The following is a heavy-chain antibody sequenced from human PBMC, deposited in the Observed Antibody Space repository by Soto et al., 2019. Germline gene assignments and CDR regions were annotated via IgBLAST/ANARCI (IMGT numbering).Heavy chain of an antibody. D-gene: IGHD2-15*01. Sequence: PGGSLRLSCAASGFTFSSYAMSWVRQAPGKGLEWVAVISYDGSSKYYADSVKGRFTISRDNSKNTLYLQMNSLRAEDTAVYYCARGYCSGGSCSPADYFDYWGQGTLVTVSS. CDR1: GFTFSSYA. V-gene: IGHV3-33*08. CDR2: ISYDGSSK. CDR3: ARGYCSGGSCSPADYFDY. J-gene: IGHJ4*02.